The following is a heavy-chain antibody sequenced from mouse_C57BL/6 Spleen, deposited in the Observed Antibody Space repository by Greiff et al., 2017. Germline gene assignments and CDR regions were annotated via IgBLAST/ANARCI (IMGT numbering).Heavy chain of an antibody. CDR2: IWTGGGT. Sequence: VQLQESGPGLVAPSQSLSITCTVSGFSLTSYAISWVRPPPGKGLEWLGVIWTGGGTNYNSALKSRLSISKDNSKSQVFLKMNSLQTDDTARYYCARNSGSSYERYFDVWGTGTTVTVSS. J-gene: IGHJ1*03. D-gene: IGHD1-1*01. V-gene: IGHV2-9-1*01. CDR1: GFSLTSYA. CDR3: ARNSGSSYERYFDV.